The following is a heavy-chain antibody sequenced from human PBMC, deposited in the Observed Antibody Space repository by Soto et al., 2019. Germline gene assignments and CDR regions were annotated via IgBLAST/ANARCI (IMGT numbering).Heavy chain of an antibody. Sequence: WSLRLSCAASGFTFSSYWMSWFRQAPGKGLEWVANIKQDGSEKYYVDSVKDRFTISRDNAKNSLYLQMNSLRAEDTAVYYCARRQGYSSGWYSYYFDYWGQGTLVTVSS. CDR3: ARRQGYSSGWYSYYFDY. D-gene: IGHD6-19*01. CDR2: IKQDGSEK. J-gene: IGHJ4*02. V-gene: IGHV3-7*01. CDR1: GFTFSSYW.